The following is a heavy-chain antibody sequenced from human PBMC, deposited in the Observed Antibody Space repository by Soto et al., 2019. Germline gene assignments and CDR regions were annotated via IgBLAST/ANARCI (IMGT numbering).Heavy chain of an antibody. V-gene: IGHV4-34*01. CDR2: INHSGNT. CDR3: ARGDFDAFDV. J-gene: IGHJ3*01. D-gene: IGHD3-3*01. Sequence: SETLSLTCAVYGGPFSGYYWSWIRQPPGQGLEWVGEINHSGNTHYIPSLKSRVSISVDTSKSQLSLNLRSVTAADTAAYYCARGDFDAFDVWGQGTKVTVS. CDR1: GGPFSGYY.